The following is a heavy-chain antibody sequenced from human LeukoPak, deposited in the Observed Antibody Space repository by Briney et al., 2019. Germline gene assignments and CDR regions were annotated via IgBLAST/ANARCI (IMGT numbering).Heavy chain of an antibody. J-gene: IGHJ4*02. CDR3: ARHPPISYSSSWFYFDN. D-gene: IGHD6-13*01. CDR1: GFTFSSYA. CDR2: ISYDGSNK. Sequence: GGSLRLSCAASGFTFSSYAMHWVRQAPGKGLEWVAVISYDGSNKYYADSVKGRFTISRDNSKNTLYLQMGSLRAEDMAVYYCARHPPISYSSSWFYFDNWGQGSLVTVSS. V-gene: IGHV3-30*14.